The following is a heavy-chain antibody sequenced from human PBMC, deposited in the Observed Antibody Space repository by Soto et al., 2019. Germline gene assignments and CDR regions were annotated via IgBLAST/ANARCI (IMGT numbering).Heavy chain of an antibody. Sequence: QITLKESGPTLVTPRQTLTLTRTFSGFSLDTRGVGVGWVRQPPGKALEWLALIYGNDEQRLNPSLQSRLTIAKDTPKSQLVLTMTNMDPVDTATYFCVHRLSAAGLVDHWGHGTLVSVSS. D-gene: IGHD6-13*01. CDR2: IYGNDEQ. CDR3: VHRLSAAGLVDH. V-gene: IGHV2-5*01. J-gene: IGHJ5*02. CDR1: GFSLDTRGVG.